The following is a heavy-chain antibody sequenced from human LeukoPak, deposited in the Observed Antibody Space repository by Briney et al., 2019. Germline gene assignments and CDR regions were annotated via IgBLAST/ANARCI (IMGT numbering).Heavy chain of an antibody. J-gene: IGHJ4*02. CDR3: ARVGRITIFGVVRTWFDY. D-gene: IGHD3-3*01. Sequence: PSETLSLTCTVSGGSISSYYWSWIRQPPGKGLEWIGSIYYSGSTYYNPSLKSRVTISVDTSKNQFSLKLSSVTAADTAVYYCARVGRITIFGVVRTWFDYWGQGTLVTVSS. CDR2: IYYSGST. V-gene: IGHV4-59*12. CDR1: GGSISSYY.